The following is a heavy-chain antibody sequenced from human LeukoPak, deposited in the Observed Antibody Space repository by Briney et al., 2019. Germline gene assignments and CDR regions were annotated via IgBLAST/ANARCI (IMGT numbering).Heavy chain of an antibody. CDR1: GGTFSSYA. CDR2: IIPILGIA. CDR3: ARDQSPHCHRDERHDAFDI. Sequence: SVKGSCKASGGTFSSYAISWVRQAPGQGLEWIGRIIPILGIANYAQKFQCRVTITADKSTSTAYIELSSLRSEDTAVYYCARDQSPHCHRDERHDAFDIWGQGTMVTVSS. J-gene: IGHJ3*02. D-gene: IGHD2-21*01. V-gene: IGHV1-69*04.